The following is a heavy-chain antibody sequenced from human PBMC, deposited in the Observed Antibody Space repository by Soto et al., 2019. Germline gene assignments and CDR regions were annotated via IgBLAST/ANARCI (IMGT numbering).Heavy chain of an antibody. CDR3: ARESYGGNSAFDI. D-gene: IGHD4-17*01. J-gene: IGHJ3*02. CDR1: GFTVSSNY. CDR2: IYSGGST. V-gene: IGHV3-53*04. Sequence: GGSLRLSCAASGFTVSSNYMSWVRQAPGKGLEWVSVIYSGGSTYYADSVKGRFTISRHNSKNTLYLQMNSLRAEDTAVYYCARESYGGNSAFDIWGQGTMVTVSS.